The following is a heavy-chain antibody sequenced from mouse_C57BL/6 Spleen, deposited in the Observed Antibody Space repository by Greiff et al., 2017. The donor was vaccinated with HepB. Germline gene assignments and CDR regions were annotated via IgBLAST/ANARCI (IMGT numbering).Heavy chain of an antibody. D-gene: IGHD1-1*01. CDR3: ARDGSSYDWFAY. CDR1: GYTFTSYG. V-gene: IGHV1-81*01. CDR2: IYPRSGNT. J-gene: IGHJ3*01. Sequence: VMLVESGAELARPGASVKLSCKASGYTFTSYGISWVKQRTGQGLEWIGEIYPRSGNTYYNEKFKGKATLTADKSSSTAYMELRSLTSEDSAVYFCARDGSSYDWFAYWGQGTLVTVSA.